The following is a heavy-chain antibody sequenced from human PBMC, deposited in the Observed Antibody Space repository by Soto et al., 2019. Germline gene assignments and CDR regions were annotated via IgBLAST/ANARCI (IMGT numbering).Heavy chain of an antibody. Sequence: PVGSLRLSCAASGFTFSSYAMSWVRQAPGKGLEWVSAISGSGGSTYYAGSVKGRFTISRDNSKNTLYLQMNSLRAEDTAVYYCAKGNIVLMVYAHYVYWGQGTLVTVSS. CDR2: ISGSGGST. D-gene: IGHD2-8*01. V-gene: IGHV3-23*01. CDR1: GFTFSSYA. J-gene: IGHJ4*02. CDR3: AKGNIVLMVYAHYVY.